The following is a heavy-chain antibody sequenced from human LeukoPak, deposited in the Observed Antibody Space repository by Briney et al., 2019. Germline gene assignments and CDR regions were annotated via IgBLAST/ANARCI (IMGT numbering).Heavy chain of an antibody. CDR1: GFTFDDYA. Sequence: GRSLRFSCAASGFTFDDYAMHWVRQAPGKGLEWVSGISWNSGSIGYADSVKGRFTISRDNAKNSLYLQMNSLRAEDTALYYCAKGVDYDSSGRRVDWYFDLWGRGTLVTVSS. CDR3: AKGVDYDSSGRRVDWYFDL. J-gene: IGHJ2*01. D-gene: IGHD3-22*01. V-gene: IGHV3-9*01. CDR2: ISWNSGSI.